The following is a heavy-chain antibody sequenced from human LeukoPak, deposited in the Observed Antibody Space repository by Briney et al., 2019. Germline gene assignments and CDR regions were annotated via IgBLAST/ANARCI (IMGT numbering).Heavy chain of an antibody. CDR3: AKDFISIKALIPWDY. Sequence: GGSLRLSCAASGFTFTSFGMQWVRQTPGKGLEWVAFIRNDGDVIYYADSVKGRLTISRDNSKSTVSLQLNSLRVEDTGVYYCAKDFISIKALIPWDYWGQGTLVTVSS. CDR1: GFTFTSFG. V-gene: IGHV3-30*02. D-gene: IGHD2-21*01. J-gene: IGHJ4*02. CDR2: IRNDGDVI.